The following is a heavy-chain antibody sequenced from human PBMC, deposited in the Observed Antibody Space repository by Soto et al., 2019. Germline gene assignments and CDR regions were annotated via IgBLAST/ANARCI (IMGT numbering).Heavy chain of an antibody. D-gene: IGHD1-26*01. CDR2: IKQDGSEK. V-gene: IGHV3-7*01. CDR3: ARGLRWYSGQGGFFYYYGMDV. CDR1: GFTFSSYW. J-gene: IGHJ6*02. Sequence: GGSLRLSCAASGFTFSSYWMSWVRQAPGKGLEWVANIKQDGSEKYYVGSVKGRFTISRENAKNSLYQQMNSVRAEATDVYSCARGLRWYSGQGGFFYYYGMDVWGQGTTVTVSS.